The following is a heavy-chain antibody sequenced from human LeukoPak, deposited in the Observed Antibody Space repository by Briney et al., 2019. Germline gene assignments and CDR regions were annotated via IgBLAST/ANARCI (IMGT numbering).Heavy chain of an antibody. Sequence: GGSLRLSCAASGFTVNNNYMSWVRQAPGKGLEWVANIKQDGSEKYYVDSVKGRFTISRDNAKNSLYLQMNSLRAEDTAVYYCAKGRGLRYFDWPCDYWGQGTLVTVSS. D-gene: IGHD3-9*01. CDR1: GFTVNNNY. V-gene: IGHV3-7*01. CDR2: IKQDGSEK. CDR3: AKGRGLRYFDWPCDY. J-gene: IGHJ4*02.